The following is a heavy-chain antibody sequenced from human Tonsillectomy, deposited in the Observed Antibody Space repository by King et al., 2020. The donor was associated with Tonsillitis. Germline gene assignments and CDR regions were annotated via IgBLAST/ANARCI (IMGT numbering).Heavy chain of an antibody. J-gene: IGHJ6*02. CDR1: GGSISSYY. V-gene: IGHV4-59*01. CDR2: IYYSGST. D-gene: IGHD3-3*01. CDR3: ARDKSRITIFGVVTGHYGMDV. Sequence: QLQESGPGLVKPSETLSLTCTVAGGSISSYYWSWIRQPPGKGLEWVGYIYYSGSTNYNHSLKSRVTISVDTSKNQFSLKLSSVTAADTAVYYCARDKSRITIFGVVTGHYGMDVWGQGTTVTVSS.